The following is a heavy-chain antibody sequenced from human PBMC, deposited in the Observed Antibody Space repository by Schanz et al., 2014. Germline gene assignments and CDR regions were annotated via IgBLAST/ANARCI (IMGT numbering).Heavy chain of an antibody. D-gene: IGHD3-10*01. CDR1: GFIFGSSV. CDR2: ITGASDHI. V-gene: IGHV3-23*01. Sequence: EVQLLESGGGLIQPGGSLRLSCAASGFIFGSSVMAWVRQAPGKGLEWVSGITGASDHIDYADSVKGRFTISRDNSNKTVDLQMNSLRAEDTALYYCVRDELLWFGEVLSLDYWGQGALVTVSS. CDR3: VRDELLWFGEVLSLDY. J-gene: IGHJ4*02.